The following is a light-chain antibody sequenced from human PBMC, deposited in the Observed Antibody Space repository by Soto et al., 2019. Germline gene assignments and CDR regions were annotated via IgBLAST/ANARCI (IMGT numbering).Light chain of an antibody. J-gene: IGKJ4*01. CDR2: DAS. CDR1: QDISNY. CDR3: QQYDNHPLT. V-gene: IGKV1-33*01. Sequence: DIQMTQSPSSLSASVGDRVTITCQASQDISNYLNGYQQKPGKAPMLLIYDASNLETGVPSRFSGSGSRTDFTFTISSLQPEDIATYYCQQYDNHPLTFGGGTKVEIK.